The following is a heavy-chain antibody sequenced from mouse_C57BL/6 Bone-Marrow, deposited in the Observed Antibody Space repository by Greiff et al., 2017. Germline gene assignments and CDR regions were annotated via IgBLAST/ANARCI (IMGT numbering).Heavy chain of an antibody. V-gene: IGHV14-4*01. J-gene: IGHJ2*01. CDR2: IDPENGDT. CDR1: GFNIKADY. CDR3: TYCNYFDY. Sequence: EVQLQQSGAELVRPGASVKLSCTASGFNIKADYMHWVKQRPEQSLEWIGWIDPENGDTEYASKFQGKATITADTSSNTAYLQLSSLTSEDTAVYYCTYCNYFDYWGQGTTLTVSS.